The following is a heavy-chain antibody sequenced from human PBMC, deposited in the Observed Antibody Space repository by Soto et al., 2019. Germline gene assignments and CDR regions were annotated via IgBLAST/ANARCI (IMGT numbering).Heavy chain of an antibody. CDR3: AKQSIVVVTATDKFDP. V-gene: IGHV3-9*01. J-gene: IGHJ5*02. Sequence: PGGPLRLSCAASGFTFDDYAMHWVRQAPGKGLEWVSGISWNSGSIGYADSVKGRFTISRANAKNSLYLQMNSLRAEDTAVYYCAKQSIVVVTATDKFDPLAQGTVLTVSA. D-gene: IGHD2-2*01. CDR1: GFTFDDYA. CDR2: ISWNSGSI.